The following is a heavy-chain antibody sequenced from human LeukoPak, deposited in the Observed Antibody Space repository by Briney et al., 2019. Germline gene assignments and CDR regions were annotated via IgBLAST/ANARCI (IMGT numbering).Heavy chain of an antibody. Sequence: SGGSLRLSCAASGFTFSTYSMNWVRQAPGKGLEWVSSIISSSSYIYYADSVKGRFTISRDNAKNSLYLQMNSLRAEDTAVYYCARDHRLRLEDYWGQGTLVTVSS. D-gene: IGHD4-17*01. CDR1: GFTFSTYS. CDR2: IISSSSYI. CDR3: ARDHRLRLEDY. V-gene: IGHV3-21*01. J-gene: IGHJ4*02.